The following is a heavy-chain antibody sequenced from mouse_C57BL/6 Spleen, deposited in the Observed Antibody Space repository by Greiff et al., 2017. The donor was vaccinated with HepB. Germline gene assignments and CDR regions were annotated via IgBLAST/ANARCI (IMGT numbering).Heavy chain of an antibody. CDR3: ARPQYYGSSNYFDS. D-gene: IGHD1-1*01. CDR1: GYSFTGYY. V-gene: IGHV1-42*01. J-gene: IGHJ2*01. Sequence: EVKLMESGPELVKPGASVKISCKASGYSFTGYYMNWVKQSPEKSLEWIGEINPSTGGTTYNQKFKAKATLTVDKSSSTAYMQLKSLTSEDSAVYYCARPQYYGSSNYFDSWGQGTTLTVSS. CDR2: INPSTGGT.